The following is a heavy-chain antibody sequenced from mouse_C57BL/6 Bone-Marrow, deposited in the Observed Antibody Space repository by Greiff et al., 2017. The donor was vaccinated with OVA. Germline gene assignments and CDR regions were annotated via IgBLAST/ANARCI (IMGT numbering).Heavy chain of an antibody. V-gene: IGHV1-19*01. J-gene: IGHJ2*01. CDR3: ARSLGPFDY. Sequence: EVQLQQSGPVLVKPGASVKMSCKASGYTFTDYYMNWVKQSHGKSLEWIGVINPYNGGTSYNQKFKGKATLTVDKSSSTAYMELNSLTSEDSAVYYCARSLGPFDYWGQGTTLTVSS. D-gene: IGHD4-1*01. CDR1: GYTFTDYY. CDR2: INPYNGGT.